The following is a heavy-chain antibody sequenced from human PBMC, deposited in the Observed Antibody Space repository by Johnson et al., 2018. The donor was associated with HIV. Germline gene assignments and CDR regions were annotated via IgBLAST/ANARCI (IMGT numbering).Heavy chain of an antibody. Sequence: QVQLVESGGGVVQPGRSLRLSCAASGFTFSSYAMHWVRQAPGKGLEWVAVISYDGSNKYYADSVKGRFTISRDNSKNTLYLQMNSQRAEDTAVYYCATSTASDAFDIWGQGTMVTVSS. CDR1: GFTFSSYA. J-gene: IGHJ3*02. CDR2: ISYDGSNK. D-gene: IGHD1-1*01. V-gene: IGHV3-30-3*01. CDR3: ATSTASDAFDI.